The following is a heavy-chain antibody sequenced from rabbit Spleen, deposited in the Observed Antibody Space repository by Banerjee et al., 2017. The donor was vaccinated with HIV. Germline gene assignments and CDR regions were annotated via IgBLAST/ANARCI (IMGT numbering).Heavy chain of an antibody. D-gene: IGHD4-1*01. CDR2: IDPIFGGT. V-gene: IGHV1S7*01. CDR3: VRNSGWGVSYFTL. CDR1: GFTLSSYY. Sequence: QLKESGGGLVQPGGSLKLSCKASGFTLSSYYMNWVRQAPGKGLEWIGYIDPIFGGTYYASWVNGRFSISRENTQNTVSLQLNSLTVADTATYFCVRNSGWGVSYFTLWGPGTLVTVS. J-gene: IGHJ4*01.